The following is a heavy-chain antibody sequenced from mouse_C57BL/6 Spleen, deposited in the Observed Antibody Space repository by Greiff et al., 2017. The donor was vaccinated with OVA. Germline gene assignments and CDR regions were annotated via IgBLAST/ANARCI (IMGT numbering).Heavy chain of an antibody. CDR1: GFSFNTYA. Sequence: DVKLVESGGGLVQPKGSLKLSCAASGFSFNTYAMNWVRQAPGKGLEWVARIRSKSNNYATYYADSVKDRFTISRDDSESMLYLQMNNLKTEDTAMYYCVRLTYGNYGGYAMDYWGQGTSVTVSS. J-gene: IGHJ4*01. CDR3: VRLTYGNYGGYAMDY. V-gene: IGHV10-1*01. CDR2: IRSKSNNYAT. D-gene: IGHD2-1*01.